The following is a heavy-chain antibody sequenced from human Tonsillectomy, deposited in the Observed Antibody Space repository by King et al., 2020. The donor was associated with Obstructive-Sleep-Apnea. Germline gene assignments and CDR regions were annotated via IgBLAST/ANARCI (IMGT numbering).Heavy chain of an antibody. CDR2: IYYSGST. D-gene: IGHD3-22*01. J-gene: IGHJ4*02. V-gene: IGHV4-59*01. CDR3: ARDGSGYYYFDY. Sequence: QLQESGPGLVKPSETLSLTCTVSGGSIISYYWSWIRQPPGKGLAWIGYIYYSGSTNYNPSLKSRVTISVDTSKNQFSLKLSSVTAADTAVYYCARDGSGYYYFDYWGQGTLVTVSS. CDR1: GGSIISYY.